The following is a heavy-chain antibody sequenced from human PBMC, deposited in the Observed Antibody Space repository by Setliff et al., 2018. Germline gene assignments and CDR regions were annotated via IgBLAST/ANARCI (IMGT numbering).Heavy chain of an antibody. Sequence: PSETLSLTCAVSGYSISSGYYWGWIRQPPGKGLEWIGSIYHSGSTYYNPSLKSRVTISVDTSKNQFSLKLSSVTAADTAVYYCARLWRRIQQIDYWGQGTLVTVS. D-gene: IGHD3-10*01. CDR2: IYHSGST. CDR1: GYSISSGYY. V-gene: IGHV4-38-2*01. CDR3: ARLWRRIQQIDY. J-gene: IGHJ4*02.